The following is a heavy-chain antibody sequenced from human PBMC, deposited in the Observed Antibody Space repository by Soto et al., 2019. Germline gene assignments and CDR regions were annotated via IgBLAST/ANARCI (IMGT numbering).Heavy chain of an antibody. V-gene: IGHV4-59*01. D-gene: IGHD3-10*01. CDR3: ARGITMVRGVIRYYFDY. CDR1: GGSISSYY. CDR2: IYYSGST. Sequence: EALPLTGTVAGGSISSYYWTWIRQPPGRGLEGIGYIYYSGSTNYNPSLKSRVTISVDTSKNQFSLKLSSVNAADTAVYYCARGITMVRGVIRYYFDYWGQGTLVTVSS. J-gene: IGHJ4*02.